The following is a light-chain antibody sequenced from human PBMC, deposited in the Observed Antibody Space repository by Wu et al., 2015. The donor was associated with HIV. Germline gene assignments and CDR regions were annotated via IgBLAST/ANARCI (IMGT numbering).Light chain of an antibody. V-gene: IGKV3-11*01. CDR1: QSVSSY. CDR3: QHRFNWPLI. Sequence: EIVLTQSPDTLSLSPGERATLSCRASQSVSSYLAWYQYKPGQAPRLLIYDASDRATGISARFSGSGSGTEFTLTISSLEPEDFAFYYCQHRFNWPLIFGQGTRLEIK. CDR2: DAS. J-gene: IGKJ5*01.